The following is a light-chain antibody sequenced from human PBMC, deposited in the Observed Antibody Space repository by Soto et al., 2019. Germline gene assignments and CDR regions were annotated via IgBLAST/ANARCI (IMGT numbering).Light chain of an antibody. J-gene: IGLJ2*01. V-gene: IGLV2-11*01. Sequence: QSALTQPRSVSGSPGQSVTISCTGTSSDVGDYNYVSWYQQHPGKAPKLMIYDVSKRPSGVPDRFSGSKSGNTAYLTISGLQAEDEADYYCCSYAGSYTLVFGGGTKVTVL. CDR1: SSDVGDYNY. CDR3: CSYAGSYTLV. CDR2: DVS.